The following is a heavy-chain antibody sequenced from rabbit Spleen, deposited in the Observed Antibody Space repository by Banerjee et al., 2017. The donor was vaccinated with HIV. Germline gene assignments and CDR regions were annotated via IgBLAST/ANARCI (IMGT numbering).Heavy chain of an antibody. J-gene: IGHJ2*01. V-gene: IGHV1S45*01. CDR3: ATWASDSFQFID. Sequence: QEQLKESGGGLVKPEGSLKLSCTASGFSFSNKAVMCWVRQAPGKGLEWIACINAITGKAVYASWAKGRFTCSKTSSTTVTLQMPSLTVADTATYFCATWASDSFQFIDWGPGTLVTVS. CDR2: INAITGKA. CDR1: GFSFSNKAV. D-gene: IGHD6-1*01.